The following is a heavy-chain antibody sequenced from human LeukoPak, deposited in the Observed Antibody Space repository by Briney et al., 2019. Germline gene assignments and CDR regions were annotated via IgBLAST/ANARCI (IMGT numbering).Heavy chain of an antibody. CDR3: ARSEGSSWYFDNWFDP. V-gene: IGHV3-48*04. CDR2: ISSSSSTI. CDR1: GFTFSSYS. Sequence: GGSLSLSCAASGFTFSSYSMNWVRQAPGKGLEWVSYISSSSSTIYYADSAKGRFTISRDNAKNSLYLQMNSLRAEDTAVYYCARSEGSSWYFDNWFDPWGQGTLVTVSS. D-gene: IGHD6-13*01. J-gene: IGHJ5*02.